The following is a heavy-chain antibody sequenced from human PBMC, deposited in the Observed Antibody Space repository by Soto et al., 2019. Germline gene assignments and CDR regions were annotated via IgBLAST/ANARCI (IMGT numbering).Heavy chain of an antibody. Sequence: PSETLSLTCTAFGGSMTSYCWSWIRQPPGKGLEWIGYIHNSGSTSYNPSLQSRVTISADVSKNQFSLDLRSVTAADTAVYYCARRWSGTDYWGHGTLVTVSS. V-gene: IGHV4-59*01. J-gene: IGHJ4*01. D-gene: IGHD3-10*01. CDR2: IHNSGST. CDR1: GGSMTSYC. CDR3: ARRWSGTDY.